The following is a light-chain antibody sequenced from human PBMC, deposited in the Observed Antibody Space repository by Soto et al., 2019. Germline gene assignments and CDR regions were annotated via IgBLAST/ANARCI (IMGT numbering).Light chain of an antibody. J-gene: IGKJ1*01. CDR3: HQFYITTWT. V-gene: IGKV4-1*01. CDR1: QSVLYRANNRSH. Sequence: DIVLPQFPESLTVSPGERVTINCDSSQSVLYRANNRSHLAWFQQRPGQPPNLLIFWASFRDSGVPARFSVSWSGSHFKLTISSLQAKDGAVYHYHQFYITTWTSGQGTRIEIK. CDR2: WAS.